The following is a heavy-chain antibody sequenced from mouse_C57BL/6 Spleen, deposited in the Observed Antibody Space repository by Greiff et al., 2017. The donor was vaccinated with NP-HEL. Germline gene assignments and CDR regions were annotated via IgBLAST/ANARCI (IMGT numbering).Heavy chain of an antibody. CDR2: ISYDGSN. CDR1: GYSITSGYY. V-gene: IGHV3-6*01. D-gene: IGHD1-1*01. Sequence: EVQLQQSGPGLVKPSHSLSLTCSVTGYSITSGYYWNWIRQFPGNKLEWMGYISYDGSNNYNPSLKNRISITRDTSKNQFFLKLNSVTTEDTATYYCARGTTVVATDYAMDYWGQGTSVTVSS. CDR3: ARGTTVVATDYAMDY. J-gene: IGHJ4*01.